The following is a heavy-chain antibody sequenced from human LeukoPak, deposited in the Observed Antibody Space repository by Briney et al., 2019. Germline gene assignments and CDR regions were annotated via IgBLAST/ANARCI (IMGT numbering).Heavy chain of an antibody. Sequence: SETLSLTCAVYGGSFSGYYWSWIRQPPGKGLEWIGEINHSGSTNYNPSLKSRVTISVDTSKNQFSLKLSSVSAADTAVYYCASVGLGYWGQGTLVTVSS. D-gene: IGHD6-19*01. CDR1: GGSFSGYY. CDR3: ASVGLGY. J-gene: IGHJ4*02. V-gene: IGHV4-34*01. CDR2: INHSGST.